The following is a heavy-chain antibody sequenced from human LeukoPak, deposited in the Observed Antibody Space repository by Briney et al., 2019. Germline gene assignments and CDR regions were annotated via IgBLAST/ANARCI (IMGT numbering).Heavy chain of an antibody. J-gene: IGHJ3*02. D-gene: IGHD6-13*01. CDR1: GFTFSSYW. CDR2: INQDGSGR. CDR3: ARDKAPAVSDI. V-gene: IGHV3-7*01. Sequence: GGSLRLSCAASGFTFSSYWMNWVRQAPGKGLEWVANINQDGSGRYYVDSVKGRSTISRDNAKNSLYLQMSSLRAEDTAVYYCARDKAPAVSDIWGLGTMVTVSS.